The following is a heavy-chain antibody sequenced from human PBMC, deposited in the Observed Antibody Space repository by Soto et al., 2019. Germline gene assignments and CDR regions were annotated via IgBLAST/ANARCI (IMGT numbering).Heavy chain of an antibody. CDR3: TREVSAVFDY. V-gene: IGHV3-74*01. J-gene: IGHJ4*02. CDR1: GLTFSNYW. Sequence: EAQLVESGGGLVQPGGSLRLSCTASGLTFSNYWVHWVRQTPGKGLVWVSRIDSDGSSTSYADSVKGRFNISRDNAKNTLYLQMSSLRAEDTAVYYCTREVSAVFDYWGQGTLVTVSS. CDR2: IDSDGSST. D-gene: IGHD6-25*01.